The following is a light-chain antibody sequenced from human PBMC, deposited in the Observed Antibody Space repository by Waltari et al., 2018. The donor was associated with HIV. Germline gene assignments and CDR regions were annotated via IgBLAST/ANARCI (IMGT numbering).Light chain of an antibody. CDR2: EVN. CDR1: SSDVGGYNY. CDR3: SSYTDSSTWV. J-gene: IGLJ3*02. Sequence: QSALTQPASVSGSPGQSISISCTGTSSDVGGYNYVSWYQHHPGKAPKLIFYEVNNRPSGVSNRFSGSKSGNTASLTISGLQTEDEADYYCSSYTDSSTWVFGGGTKLTVL. V-gene: IGLV2-14*01.